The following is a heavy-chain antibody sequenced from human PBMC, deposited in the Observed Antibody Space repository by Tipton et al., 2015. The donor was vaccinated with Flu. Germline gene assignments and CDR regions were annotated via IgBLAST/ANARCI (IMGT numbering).Heavy chain of an antibody. J-gene: IGHJ5*01. V-gene: IGHV3-33*01. Sequence: AASGFTFNAHGMHWVRQAPGKGLEWVAGVWFDDSIEYYLDSVKGRFTISRDNSVKTFYLQMNDLRVEDSGVYYCARDPHRSGWLGFDSWGQGILVTVSS. CDR3: ARDPHRSGWLGFDS. CDR1: GFTFNAHG. D-gene: IGHD6-19*01. CDR2: VWFDDSIE.